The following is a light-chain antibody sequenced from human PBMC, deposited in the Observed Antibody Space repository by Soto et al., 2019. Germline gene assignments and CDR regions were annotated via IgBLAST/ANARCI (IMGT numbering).Light chain of an antibody. CDR2: DVS. J-gene: IGLJ1*01. V-gene: IGLV2-14*01. CDR1: SSDVVGYNY. Sequence: QSVLTQPASVSGAPGQSITLSCTGNSSDVVGYNYVSWYQQHPGKAPKLMIYDVSNRPSGVSNRFSGSKSGNTASLTISGLQAEDEADYYCSSYTSSSTLPYVFGTGTKVTVL. CDR3: SSYTSSSTLPYV.